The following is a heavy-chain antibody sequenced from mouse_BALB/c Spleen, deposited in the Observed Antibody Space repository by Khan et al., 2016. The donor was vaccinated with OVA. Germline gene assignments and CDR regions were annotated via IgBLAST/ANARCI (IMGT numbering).Heavy chain of an antibody. J-gene: IGHJ3*01. Sequence: EVELVESGGDLVKPGGSLKLSCAASGFTFSTYGMSWVRQTPDKRLEWVATVSTGGSYTYYPDSVKGRFTISRDNAKNTLYLQISGLKSEDTAMFYCTRLAYYYDSGGVAYWGQGTLVTVSA. CDR1: GFTFSTYG. CDR3: TRLAYYYDSGGVAY. V-gene: IGHV5-6*01. D-gene: IGHD1-1*01. CDR2: VSTGGSYT.